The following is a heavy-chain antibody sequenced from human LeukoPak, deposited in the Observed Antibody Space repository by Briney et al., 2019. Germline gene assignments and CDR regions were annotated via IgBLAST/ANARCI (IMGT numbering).Heavy chain of an antibody. J-gene: IGHJ5*02. CDR3: ARVGGGLHSNYPFWFDP. D-gene: IGHD4-11*01. CDR1: GFIFNTYS. Sequence: PGGSLRLSCAASGFIFNTYSMNWVRQAPGQGLEWVSSISSSSSYIYSADSVKGRFTISRDNTKNSLYLQMNSLRAEDTAVYYCARVGGGLHSNYPFWFDPWGQGTLVTVSS. CDR2: ISSSSSYI. V-gene: IGHV3-21*01.